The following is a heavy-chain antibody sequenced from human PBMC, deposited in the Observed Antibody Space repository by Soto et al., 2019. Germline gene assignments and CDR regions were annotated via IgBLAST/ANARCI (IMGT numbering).Heavy chain of an antibody. CDR1: GYTFTSYA. CDR2: INAGNGNT. V-gene: IGHV1-3*01. J-gene: IGHJ6*03. CDR3: ARGSRVLRYFDWLSYYYYMDV. Sequence: GASVKVSCKASGYTFTSYAMHWVRQAPGQRLEWMGWINAGNGNTKYSQKFQGRVTTTRDTSASTAYMELSSLRSEDTAVYYCARGSRVLRYFDWLSYYYYMDVWGKGTTVTVSS. D-gene: IGHD3-9*01.